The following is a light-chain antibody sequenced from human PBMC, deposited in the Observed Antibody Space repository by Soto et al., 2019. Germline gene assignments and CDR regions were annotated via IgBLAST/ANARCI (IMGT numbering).Light chain of an antibody. CDR3: NSYTSKSTGV. CDR1: SSDVGGYNY. J-gene: IGLJ1*01. CDR2: EVS. Sequence: QSALTQPASVSGSPGQSITISCTGTSSDVGGYNYVSWYQQHPGKAPKLIIYEVSNQPSGVSNRFSGSKSGNTASLTTSGLQAEDEADYYCNSYTSKSTGVFGTGTKVTVL. V-gene: IGLV2-14*01.